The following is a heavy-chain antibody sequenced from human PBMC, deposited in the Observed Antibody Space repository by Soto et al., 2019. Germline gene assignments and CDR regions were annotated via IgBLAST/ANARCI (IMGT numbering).Heavy chain of an antibody. Sequence: EVQLLESGGGLVQPGGSLRLSCAASGFTVSTYGVTWVGQAPGKGLEWVSGFTGVIGTTHYADPVKGRFTITRDNSNNTVYLQMNSLRVEDTAVYYCARWNGYGDYWGRGTLVTVSS. V-gene: IGHV3-23*01. CDR3: ARWNGYGDY. J-gene: IGHJ4*02. CDR1: GFTVSTYG. CDR2: FTGVIGTT. D-gene: IGHD1-1*01.